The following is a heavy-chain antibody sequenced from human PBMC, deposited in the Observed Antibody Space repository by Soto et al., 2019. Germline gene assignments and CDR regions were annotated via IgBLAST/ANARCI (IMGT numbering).Heavy chain of an antibody. CDR3: ARELRFLAWLPKHYYYYGMDV. D-gene: IGHD3-3*01. J-gene: IGHJ6*02. Sequence: PGGSLRLFCAAPGFTFSSYGMHWVRQAPGKALEWVAVIWDDGSTKYYADSVKGRFTIPRDNSKNTLYLQMNSLRAEDTAVYYCARELRFLAWLPKHYYYYGMDVWGRGTTVTVS. CDR1: GFTFSSYG. V-gene: IGHV3-33*01. CDR2: IWDDGSTK.